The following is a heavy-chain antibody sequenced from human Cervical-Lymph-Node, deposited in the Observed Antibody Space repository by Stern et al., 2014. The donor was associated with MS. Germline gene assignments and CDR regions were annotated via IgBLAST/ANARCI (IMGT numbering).Heavy chain of an antibody. D-gene: IGHD2-15*01. V-gene: IGHV1-69*01. J-gene: IGHJ5*02. CDR2: IFPVLGTP. CDR3: ALSSEPSERWYSLGYDL. Sequence: QVQLVQSGAEVTKPGSSVKVSCKASGGTFSKFPSSWVRQAPGQGLEWMGGIFPVLGTPTYAQASRGRVTITADVSTSPVYMELSSLRSDDTAVYYCALSSEPSERWYSLGYDLWGQGTLVTVSS. CDR1: GGTFSKFP.